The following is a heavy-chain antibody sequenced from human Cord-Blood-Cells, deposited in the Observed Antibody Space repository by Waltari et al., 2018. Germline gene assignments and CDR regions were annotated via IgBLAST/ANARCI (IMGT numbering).Heavy chain of an antibody. CDR2: IYYSGST. CDR1: VGSISSGGYY. CDR3: ASGLGKGWFRELYAFDI. J-gene: IGHJ3*02. D-gene: IGHD3-10*01. V-gene: IGHV4-31*03. Sequence: QVQLQESGPGLVKPSQTLSLTCTVSVGSISSGGYYWSWIRQHPGKGLEWIGYIYYSGSTYYNPSLKSRVTISVDTSKNQFSLKLSSVTAADTAVYYCASGLGKGWFRELYAFDIWGQGTMVTVSS.